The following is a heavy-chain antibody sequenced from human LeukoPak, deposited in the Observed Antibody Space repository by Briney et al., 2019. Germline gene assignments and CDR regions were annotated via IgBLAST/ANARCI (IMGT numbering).Heavy chain of an antibody. CDR3: AREGGNGDYFYYMDV. J-gene: IGHJ6*03. CDR2: INWSSDYI. CDR1: GFTFRRYS. V-gene: IGHV3-21*01. D-gene: IGHD4-23*01. Sequence: PGGSLRLSCAASGFTFRRYSMSWVRQAPGKGLEWVSTINWSSDYIYYADSVEGRFTISRDNAKNSVCLEMNSLRAEDTAVYFCAREGGNGDYFYYMDVWGKGTTVTVSS.